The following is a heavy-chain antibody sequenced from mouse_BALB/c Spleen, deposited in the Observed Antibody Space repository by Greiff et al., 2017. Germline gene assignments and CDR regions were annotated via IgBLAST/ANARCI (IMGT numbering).Heavy chain of an antibody. CDR2: ISDGGSYT. V-gene: IGHV5-4*02. Sequence: EVQVVESGGGLVKPGGSLKLSCAASGFTFSDYYMYWVRQTPEKRLEWVATISDGGSYTYYPDSVKGRFTISRDNAKNNLYLQMSSLKSEDTAMYYCARALRLRDYAMDYWGQGTSVTVSS. J-gene: IGHJ4*01. D-gene: IGHD1-2*01. CDR1: GFTFSDYY. CDR3: ARALRLRDYAMDY.